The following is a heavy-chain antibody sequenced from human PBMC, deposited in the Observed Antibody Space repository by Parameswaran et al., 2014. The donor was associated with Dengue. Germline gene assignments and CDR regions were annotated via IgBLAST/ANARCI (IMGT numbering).Heavy chain of an antibody. D-gene: IGHD3-10*01. CDR3: AKDGVTMVRMYHYYTDV. J-gene: IGHJ6*03. V-gene: IGHV3-30*18. CDR2: ISYDGSDK. Sequence: WIRQPPGKGLEWVAVISYDGSDKYYANSVKDRFSISRDNSKTTVYLQMNSLRAEDTAVYYCAKDGVTMVRMYHYYTDVWGKGTTVTVSS.